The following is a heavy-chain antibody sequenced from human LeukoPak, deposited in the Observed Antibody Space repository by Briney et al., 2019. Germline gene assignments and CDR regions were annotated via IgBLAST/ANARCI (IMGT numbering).Heavy chain of an antibody. V-gene: IGHV1-18*01. CDR1: VYTFTIYG. CDR2: GSAYYGNT. CDR3: ALLPGLGGGNSGWFDL. J-gene: IGHJ5*02. Sequence: ASVSVSFKCSVYTFTIYGLRWVRQPPGQGLEWVGWGSAYYGNTKYAQKLQGRVTMTTDTSTSTAYMELRSLRSDDTAVYYCALLPGLGGGNSGWFDLWGQGTLVTVSS. D-gene: IGHD4-23*01.